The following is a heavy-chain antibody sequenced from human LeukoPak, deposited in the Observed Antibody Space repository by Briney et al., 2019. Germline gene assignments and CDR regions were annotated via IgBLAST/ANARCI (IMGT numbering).Heavy chain of an antibody. D-gene: IGHD2-15*01. CDR3: AKDYSESRVADVFFEY. CDR1: GLTFSDYA. V-gene: IGHV3-23*01. J-gene: IGHJ4*02. CDR2: ITSGFTP. Sequence: PGGSLRLSCAASGLTFSDYAMSWFRQAPGKGLEWVSGITSGFTPHYADSVKGRFTISRDNSKNTFHLQLNSLRAEDTAIYYCAKDYSESRVADVFFEYWGQGTPVTVSS.